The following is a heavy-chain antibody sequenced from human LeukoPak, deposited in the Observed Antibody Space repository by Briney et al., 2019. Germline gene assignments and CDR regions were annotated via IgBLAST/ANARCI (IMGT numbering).Heavy chain of an antibody. D-gene: IGHD3-3*01. Sequence: GGSLRLSCAAFGFTFSFYAMSWVRQAPGKGLEWVAGITSSGNTTYYADPVKGRFTISRDNSKNTLSLQMNSLRAEDTAVYYCARDYEGFDYWGQGTLVTVSS. J-gene: IGHJ4*02. V-gene: IGHV3-23*01. CDR1: GFTFSFYA. CDR3: ARDYEGFDY. CDR2: ITSSGNTT.